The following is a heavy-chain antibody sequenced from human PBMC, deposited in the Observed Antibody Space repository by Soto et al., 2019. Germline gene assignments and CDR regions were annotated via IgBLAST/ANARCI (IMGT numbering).Heavy chain of an antibody. CDR1: GGSFSGYY. Sequence: SETLSLTCAVYGGSFSGYYWSWIRQPPGKGLEWIGEINHSGSTNYNPSLKSRVTISVDTSKNQFSLKLSSVTAVDTAVYYCARGLRALTMIVVNAFDIWGQGTMVTV. CDR2: INHSGST. CDR3: ARGLRALTMIVVNAFDI. D-gene: IGHD3-22*01. V-gene: IGHV4-34*01. J-gene: IGHJ3*02.